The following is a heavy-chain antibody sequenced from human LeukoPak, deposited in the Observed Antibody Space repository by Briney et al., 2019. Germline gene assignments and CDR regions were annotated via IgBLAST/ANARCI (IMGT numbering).Heavy chain of an antibody. V-gene: IGHV4-38-2*02. D-gene: IGHD6-13*01. Sequence: SETLSLTCTVSGYSISSTYYWGWIRQPPGKGLEWIGRIYTSGSTNYNPSLKSRVTMSVDTSKNQFSLKLSSVTAADTAVYYCARVMVRAAAGTLAVNWFDPWGQGTLVTVSS. CDR2: IYTSGST. CDR3: ARVMVRAAAGTLAVNWFDP. J-gene: IGHJ5*02. CDR1: GYSISSTYY.